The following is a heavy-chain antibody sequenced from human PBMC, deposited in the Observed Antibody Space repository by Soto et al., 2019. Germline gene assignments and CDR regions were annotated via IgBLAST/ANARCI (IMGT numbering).Heavy chain of an antibody. Sequence: WGSMRLSCAASGLTCSSYIRNLVRQTPGKGLEWVSYISSSSSTIYYADSVKGRFTISRDNAKNSLYLQMNSLRAEDTAVYYCARDPPEYYDMHHVWFGPWGQGTLVTVS. V-gene: IGHV3-48*01. CDR3: ARDPPEYYDMHHVWFGP. J-gene: IGHJ5*02. D-gene: IGHD3-9*01. CDR1: GLTCSSYI. CDR2: ISSSSSTI.